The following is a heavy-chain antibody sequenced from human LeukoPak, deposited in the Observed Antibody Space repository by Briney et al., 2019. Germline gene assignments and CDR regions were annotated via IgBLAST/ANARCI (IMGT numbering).Heavy chain of an antibody. Sequence: GASVKVSCKASGYTFTGYYMHWVRQAPGQGLEWMGWINPNSGGTNYAQQFQGRVTMTRDTSISTAYMELSRLRSDDTAVYYCAREVQQLVNNWFDPWGQGTLVTVSS. CDR3: AREVQQLVNNWFDP. D-gene: IGHD6-6*01. V-gene: IGHV1-2*02. CDR2: INPNSGGT. J-gene: IGHJ5*02. CDR1: GYTFTGYY.